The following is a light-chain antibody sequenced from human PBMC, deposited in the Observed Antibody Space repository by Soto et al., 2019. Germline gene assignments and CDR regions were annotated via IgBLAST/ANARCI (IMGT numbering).Light chain of an antibody. J-gene: IGKJ4*01. CDR2: WAS. CDR1: HRGLYRSDSKNY. CDR3: QQYYGAPLT. V-gene: IGKV4-1*01. Sequence: DIVMTQSPDSLSVSLGERAIINCKSSHRGLYRSDSKNYLAWYQQKPGQPPNLLIYWASTRESGVPDRFSGSGSVTDFNLTISSLQAEDVAVYYCQQYYGAPLTFGGGTKVEIK.